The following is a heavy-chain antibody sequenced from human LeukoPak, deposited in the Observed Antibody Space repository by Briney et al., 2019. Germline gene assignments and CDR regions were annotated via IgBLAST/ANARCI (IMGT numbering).Heavy chain of an antibody. CDR3: ARVGGTHDY. CDR1: GGFISSYY. V-gene: IGHV4-59*12. J-gene: IGHJ4*02. CDR2: IYYSGST. D-gene: IGHD1-26*01. Sequence: SETLSLTCTASGGFISSYYWSWIRQPPGKGLEWIGYIYYSGSTNYNPSLKSRVTISVDTSKNQFSLKLSSVTAADTAVYYCARVGGTHDYWGQGTLVTVSS.